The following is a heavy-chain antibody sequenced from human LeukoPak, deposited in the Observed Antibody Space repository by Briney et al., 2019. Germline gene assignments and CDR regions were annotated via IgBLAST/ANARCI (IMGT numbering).Heavy chain of an antibody. Sequence: SETLSLTCTVSGGSISSYYWSWIRQPPGKGLEWIGYIYYSGSTNYNPSLKSRVTISVDTSKNQFSLKLSSVTAADTAVYYCARDQYCSSTSCYKGGYFDYWGQGTLVTVSS. CDR1: GGSISSYY. CDR2: IYYSGST. V-gene: IGHV4-59*12. CDR3: ARDQYCSSTSCYKGGYFDY. D-gene: IGHD2-2*02. J-gene: IGHJ4*02.